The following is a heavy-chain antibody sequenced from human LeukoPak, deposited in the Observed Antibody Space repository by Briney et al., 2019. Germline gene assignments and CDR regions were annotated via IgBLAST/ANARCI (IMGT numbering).Heavy chain of an antibody. CDR1: GYTFTGYY. CDR3: AREDYYDSSGYLS. Sequence: GASVKVPCKASGYTFTGYYMHWVRQAPGQGLEWMGWINPNSGGTNYAQKFQGRVTMTRDTSISTAYMELSRLRSDDTAVYYCAREDYYDSSGYLSWGQGTLVTVSS. V-gene: IGHV1-2*02. D-gene: IGHD3-22*01. J-gene: IGHJ5*02. CDR2: INPNSGGT.